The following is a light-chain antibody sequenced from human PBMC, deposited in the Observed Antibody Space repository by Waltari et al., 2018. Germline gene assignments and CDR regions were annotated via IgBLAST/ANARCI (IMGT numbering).Light chain of an antibody. J-gene: IGKJ4*01. CDR1: QSISTM. CDR2: GAS. Sequence: IVMTQSPATLSVSPGERATLSCRASQSISTMLAWYQQKPGQAPRLLIHGASTRATSIAATFSGSGSGTDFTLTISSLQSEDFAVYYCQQYNDWPLTFGGGTKVEIK. V-gene: IGKV3-15*01. CDR3: QQYNDWPLT.